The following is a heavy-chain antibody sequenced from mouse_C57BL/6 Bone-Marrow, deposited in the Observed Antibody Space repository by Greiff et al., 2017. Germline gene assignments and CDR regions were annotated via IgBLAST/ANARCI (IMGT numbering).Heavy chain of an antibody. Sequence: QVQLQQPGAELVMPGASVKLSCKASGYTFTSYWMHWVKQRPGQGLEWIGEIDPSDSYTNYNQKFKGKSTLTVDKSSSTAYMQLSSLTSEDSAVYYRARGGGLRFDYWGQGTTLTVSS. V-gene: IGHV1-69*01. CDR3: ARGGGLRFDY. CDR2: IDPSDSYT. D-gene: IGHD2-4*01. J-gene: IGHJ2*01. CDR1: GYTFTSYW.